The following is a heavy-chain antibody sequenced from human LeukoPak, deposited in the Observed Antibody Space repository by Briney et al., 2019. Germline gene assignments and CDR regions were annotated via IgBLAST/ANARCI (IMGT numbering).Heavy chain of an antibody. Sequence: GASVKVSCKASGYTFTSYDINWVRQATGQGLEWMGGIIPIFGTANYAQKFQGRVTITTDESTSTAYMELSSLRSEDTAVYYCASAYYGSGSYSYYYYYMDVWGKGTTVTVSS. CDR1: GYTFTSYD. V-gene: IGHV1-69*05. D-gene: IGHD3-10*01. CDR3: ASAYYGSGSYSYYYYYMDV. J-gene: IGHJ6*03. CDR2: IIPIFGTA.